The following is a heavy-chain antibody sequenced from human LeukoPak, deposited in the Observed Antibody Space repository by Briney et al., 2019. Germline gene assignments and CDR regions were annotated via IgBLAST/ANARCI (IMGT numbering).Heavy chain of an antibody. V-gene: IGHV3-21*01. CDR1: GFTFSSYS. D-gene: IGHD6-19*01. Sequence: PGGSLRLSCAASGFTFSSYSMNWVCQAPGKGLEWVSSISSSSSYIYYADSVKGRFIISRDNAKNSLYLQMNSLRAEDTAVYYCARGDNSGWRNVYYFDYWGQGTLVTVSS. J-gene: IGHJ4*02. CDR2: ISSSSSYI. CDR3: ARGDNSGWRNVYYFDY.